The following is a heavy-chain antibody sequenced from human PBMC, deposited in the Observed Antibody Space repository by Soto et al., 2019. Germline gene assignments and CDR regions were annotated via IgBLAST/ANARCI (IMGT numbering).Heavy chain of an antibody. D-gene: IGHD3-10*01. CDR2: ISAYNGNT. CDR1: GYTFTSYG. J-gene: IGHJ6*04. V-gene: IGHV1-18*04. Sequence: QVQLVQSGAEVKKPGASVKVSCKASGYTFTSYGISWVRQAPGQGLEWMGWISAYNGNTNYAQKLQGRVTMTRDTSTSPGYVELRSLRSDDTAVYYCAKSSWRYSRYDYYYYGMDVWGRGTTVTVSS. CDR3: AKSSWRYSRYDYYYYGMDV.